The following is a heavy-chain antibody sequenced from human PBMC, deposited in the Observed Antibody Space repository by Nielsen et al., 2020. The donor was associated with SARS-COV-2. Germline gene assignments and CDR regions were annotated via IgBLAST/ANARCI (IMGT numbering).Heavy chain of an antibody. J-gene: IGHJ5*02. CDR3: ARGGPNYFGSGSYHSWFDP. V-gene: IGHV4-59*01. D-gene: IGHD3-10*01. CDR2: IYYSGST. CDR1: GGSISSYY. Sequence: SETLSLTCTVSGGSISSYYWSWIRQPPGKGLEWIGYIYYSGSTNYNPSLKSRVTISVDTSKNQFSLKLSSVTAADTAVYYCARGGPNYFGSGSYHSWFDPWGQGTLVTVSS.